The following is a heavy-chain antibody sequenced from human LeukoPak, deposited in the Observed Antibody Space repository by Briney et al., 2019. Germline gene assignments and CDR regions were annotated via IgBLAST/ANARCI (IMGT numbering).Heavy chain of an antibody. Sequence: PGGSLRLSCAASGFTFSSYSMNWVRQAPGKGLEWVSSISSSSSYIYYADSVKGRFTISRDNAKNPLYLQMNSLRAEDTAVYYCARAFTLWFGDVAFDYWGQGTLVTVSS. CDR3: ARAFTLWFGDVAFDY. CDR1: GFTFSSYS. V-gene: IGHV3-21*01. CDR2: ISSSSSYI. J-gene: IGHJ4*02. D-gene: IGHD3-10*01.